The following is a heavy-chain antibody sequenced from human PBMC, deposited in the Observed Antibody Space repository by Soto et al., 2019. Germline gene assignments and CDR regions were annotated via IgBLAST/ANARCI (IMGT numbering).Heavy chain of an antibody. CDR2: IYRTGST. CDR1: GGSFTSNNW. J-gene: IGHJ4*01. CDR3: TRATYYRYYFDV. Sequence: PSETLSLTCAVSGGSFTSNNWWTWVRQPPGQGLEWIGEIYRTGSTNYNPSLKSRVTISLDRSENQFSLKVSSVTAADTAVYFCTRATYYRYYFDVWGHGTLVTVSS. V-gene: IGHV4-4*02. D-gene: IGHD3-10*01.